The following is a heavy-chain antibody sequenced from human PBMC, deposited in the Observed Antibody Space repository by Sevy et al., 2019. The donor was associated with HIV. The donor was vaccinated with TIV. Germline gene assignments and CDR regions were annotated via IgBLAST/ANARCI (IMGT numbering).Heavy chain of an antibody. CDR2: VGPAGDT. D-gene: IGHD3-22*01. J-gene: IGHJ5*02. V-gene: IGHV3-13*01. CDR1: GFTFITYD. CDR3: ARGPSYDPYGFDP. Sequence: GGSLRLSCAASGFTFITYDMHWVRHVTGKGLEWVSGVGPAGDTFYPGSVKGRFTISRENAKNSLYLQMNNLRAEDTAVYYCARGPSYDPYGFDPWGQGTLVTVSS.